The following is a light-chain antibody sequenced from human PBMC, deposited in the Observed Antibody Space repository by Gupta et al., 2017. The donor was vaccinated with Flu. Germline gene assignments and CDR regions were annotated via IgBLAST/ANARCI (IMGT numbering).Light chain of an antibody. CDR2: GVN. CDR1: SSDAGAFNY. Sequence: QSALTPPRSVSGPPAQSVTISCTGTSSDAGAFNYVSWYQQHLGKAPKVVIYGVNKGPSGPPDRFSGSKSGNTAFLTISGRQAAEDDDYYYCTYSGSNIYVFGVGTKVTVL. V-gene: IGLV2-11*01. J-gene: IGLJ1*01. CDR3: CTYSGSNIYV.